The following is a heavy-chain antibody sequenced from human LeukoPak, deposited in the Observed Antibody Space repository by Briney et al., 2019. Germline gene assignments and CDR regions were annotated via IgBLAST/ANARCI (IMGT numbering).Heavy chain of an antibody. J-gene: IGHJ6*03. D-gene: IGHD2-2*01. CDR1: GFTFSSYS. V-gene: IGHV3-21*01. CDR2: ISSSSSYI. CDR3: ARYRFNSVPAAPGLMDV. Sequence: GGSLRLSCAASGFTFSSYSMNWVRQAPGKGLEWVSSISSSSSYIYYADSVKGRFTISRDNAKNSLYLQMNSLRAEDTAVYYCARYRFNSVPAAPGLMDVWGKGTTVTVSS.